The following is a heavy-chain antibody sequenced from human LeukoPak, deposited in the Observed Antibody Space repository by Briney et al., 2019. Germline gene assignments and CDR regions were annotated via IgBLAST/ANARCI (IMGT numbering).Heavy chain of an antibody. CDR1: GFTFSSYA. CDR2: IKQDGSEK. V-gene: IGHV3-7*01. D-gene: IGHD3-16*01. J-gene: IGHJ4*02. CDR3: ARDLGEGSFDY. Sequence: TGGSLRLSCAASGFTFSSYAMSWVRQAPGKGLEWVANIKQDGSEKYYVDSVKGRFTISRDNAKNSLYLQMNSLRAEDTAVYYCARDLGEGSFDYWGQGTLVTVSS.